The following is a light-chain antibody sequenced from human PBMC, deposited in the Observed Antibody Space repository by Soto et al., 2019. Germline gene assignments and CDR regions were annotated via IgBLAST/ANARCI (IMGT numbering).Light chain of an antibody. J-gene: IGLJ3*02. CDR1: SSSIGSNA. V-gene: IGLV1-44*01. CDR3: AAWHDSLNGWV. CDR2: TNN. Sequence: QSVLTQPPSASGTPGQRVTIYCSGSSSSIGSNAVNWYQQLPGTAPNLLIYTNNQRPSGVPDRFSGSKSGTSASLAISGLQSEDEADYYCAAWHDSLNGWVFGGGTKLTVL.